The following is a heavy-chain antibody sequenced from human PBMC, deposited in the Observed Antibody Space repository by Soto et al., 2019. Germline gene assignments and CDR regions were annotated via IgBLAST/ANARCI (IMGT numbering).Heavy chain of an antibody. V-gene: IGHV1-46*03. CDR2: INPSGGST. CDR1: GYTFTSYY. D-gene: IGHD3-22*01. J-gene: IGHJ6*02. CDR3: ASHGGITMIVYGMDV. Sequence: ASVKVSCKASGYTFTSYYMHWVRQAPGQGLEWMGIINPSGGSTSYAQKFQGRVTMTRDTSTSTVYMELSSLRSEDTAVYYCASHGGITMIVYGMDVWGQGTTVTVSS.